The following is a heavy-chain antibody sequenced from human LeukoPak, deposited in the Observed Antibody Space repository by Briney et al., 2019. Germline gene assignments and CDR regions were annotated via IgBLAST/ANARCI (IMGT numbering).Heavy chain of an antibody. CDR2: INHSGST. V-gene: IGHV4-34*01. Sequence: PSETLSLTCAVYGGSFSGYYWSWIRQPPGKGLEWIGEINHSGSTYYNPSLKSRVTISVDTSKNQFSLKLSSVTAADTAVYYCARQAHSSSWYVYYYYYMDVWGKGTTVTVSS. CDR3: ARQAHSSSWYVYYYYYMDV. D-gene: IGHD6-13*01. CDR1: GGSFSGYY. J-gene: IGHJ6*03.